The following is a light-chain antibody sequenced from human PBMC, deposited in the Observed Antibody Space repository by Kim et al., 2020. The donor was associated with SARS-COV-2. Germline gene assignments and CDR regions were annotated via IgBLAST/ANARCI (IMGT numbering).Light chain of an antibody. CDR1: KLGDKH. Sequence: SYELTQPPSMSVSPGQTARITCSGDKLGDKHACWYQQKPGQSPLLVIYQDNKRPSGIPERFSGSNSGNTATLTISGTQAMDEADYYCQAWDRSTRVFGGGTQLTVL. CDR2: QDN. CDR3: QAWDRSTRV. V-gene: IGLV3-1*01. J-gene: IGLJ2*01.